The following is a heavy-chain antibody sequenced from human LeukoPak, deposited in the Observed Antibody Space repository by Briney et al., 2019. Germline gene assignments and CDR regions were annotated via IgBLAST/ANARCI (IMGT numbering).Heavy chain of an antibody. J-gene: IGHJ5*02. V-gene: IGHV4-34*01. Sequence: SETLSLTCAVYGGSFSGYYWSWIRQPPGKGLEWIGEINHSGSTNYNPSLKSRVTISVDTSKNQFSLKLSSVTAADTAVYYCARGDSSSSGWFDHWGQGTLVTVSS. CDR1: GGSFSGYY. D-gene: IGHD6-13*01. CDR3: ARGDSSSSGWFDH. CDR2: INHSGST.